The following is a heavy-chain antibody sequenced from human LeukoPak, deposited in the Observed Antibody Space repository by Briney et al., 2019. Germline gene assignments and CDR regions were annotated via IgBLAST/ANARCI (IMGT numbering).Heavy chain of an antibody. D-gene: IGHD6-6*01. CDR1: GGSISGYY. J-gene: IGHJ5*02. CDR2: INHSGST. Sequence: PSETLSLTCAVYGGSISGYYWSWIRQPAGKGLEWIGEINHSGSTNYNPSLKSRVTISVDTSKNQFSLKLSSVTAADTAVYYCARGWVLYSSSSWFDPWGQGTLVTVSS. V-gene: IGHV4-34*01. CDR3: ARGWVLYSSSSWFDP.